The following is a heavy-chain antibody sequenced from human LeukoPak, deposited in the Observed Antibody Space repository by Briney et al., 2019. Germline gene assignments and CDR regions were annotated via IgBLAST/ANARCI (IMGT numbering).Heavy chain of an antibody. V-gene: IGHV4-59*01. D-gene: IGHD3-16*02. CDR1: GGSISSYY. Sequence: SETLSLTCTVSGGSISSYYWSWIRQPPGKGLEWIGYIYNSGSTNYNPSLKSRVTISVDTSKNQISLKLSSVTAADTAVYYCARGSEYYDYFWGSYRYYFDYWGQGTLVTVSS. J-gene: IGHJ4*02. CDR2: IYNSGST. CDR3: ARGSEYYDYFWGSYRYYFDY.